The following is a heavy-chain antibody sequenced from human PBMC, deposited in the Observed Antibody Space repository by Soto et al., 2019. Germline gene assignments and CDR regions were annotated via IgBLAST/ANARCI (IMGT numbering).Heavy chain of an antibody. CDR1: GFVFGDYA. D-gene: IGHD6-13*01. J-gene: IGHJ4*02. CDR3: TRGRGTSGWYADY. CDR2: VRSETYGGST. V-gene: IGHV3-49*04. Sequence: GGSLRLSCSASGFVFGDYAVTWVRQAPGKGLEWVGVVRSETYGGSTEYAASVKGRFRISRDDSESVAYLQMTNLKTEDTAVYYCTRGRGTSGWYADYWGKGIRVTVSS.